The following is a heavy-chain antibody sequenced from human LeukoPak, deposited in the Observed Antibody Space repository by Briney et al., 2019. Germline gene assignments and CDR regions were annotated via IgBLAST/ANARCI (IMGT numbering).Heavy chain of an antibody. D-gene: IGHD2-15*01. CDR1: GYSYTSYW. CDR3: ASSEGRSPPFDY. CDR2: IYPHDGDT. Sequence: GESLKISCKGSGYSYTSYWIAWVRQRPGKGLEWMGLIYPHDGDTRVSPSFQGQVTISGDKSTATAYLQWSGLKASDTAMYYCASSEGRSPPFDYWGQGTLVIVSS. V-gene: IGHV5-51*01. J-gene: IGHJ4*02.